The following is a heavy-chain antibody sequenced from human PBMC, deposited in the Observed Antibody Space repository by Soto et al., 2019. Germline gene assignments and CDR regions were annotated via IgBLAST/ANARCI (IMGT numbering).Heavy chain of an antibody. V-gene: IGHV1-69*13. CDR2: IIPIFGTA. J-gene: IGHJ5*02. D-gene: IGHD3-22*01. CDR3: ARDIDSSGYYAFGWFGP. CDR1: GGTFSSYA. Sequence: VASVKVSCKASGGTFSSYAISWVRQAPGQGLEWMGGIIPIFGTANYAQKFQGRVTITADESTSTAYMELSSLRSEDTAVYYCARDIDSSGYYAFGWFGPWGQGTLVTVSS.